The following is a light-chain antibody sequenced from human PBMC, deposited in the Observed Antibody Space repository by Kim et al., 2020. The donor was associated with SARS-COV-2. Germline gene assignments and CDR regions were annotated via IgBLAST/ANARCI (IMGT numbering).Light chain of an antibody. V-gene: IGKV4-1*01. J-gene: IGKJ4*01. CDR2: WAS. CDR1: QRVLLRPNNKNY. Sequence: DIVMTQSPDSLAVSLGERATINCKSSQRVLLRPNNKNYLAWYQQKPRQPPKLLIYWASTRESGVPDRFSGGGSGTDFTLTISSLQAEDVSVCYCEQDYSPPLTFGGGTKVE. CDR3: EQDYSPPLT.